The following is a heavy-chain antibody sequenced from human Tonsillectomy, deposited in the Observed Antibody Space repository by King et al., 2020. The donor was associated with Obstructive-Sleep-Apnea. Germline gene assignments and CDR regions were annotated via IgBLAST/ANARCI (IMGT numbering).Heavy chain of an antibody. Sequence: VQLVESGGGLVQPGGSLRLSCAASGFTFSSYAMSWVRQAPGKGLEWVSAISGSGVSTYFADSVKGRFTISRANSKYTLYMQMNSLSAEDTAVYYCAKVKELWPWTDAFDIWGQGTMVTVSS. J-gene: IGHJ3*02. CDR2: ISGSGVST. D-gene: IGHD3-16*01. CDR1: GFTFSSYA. CDR3: AKVKELWPWTDAFDI. V-gene: IGHV3-23*04.